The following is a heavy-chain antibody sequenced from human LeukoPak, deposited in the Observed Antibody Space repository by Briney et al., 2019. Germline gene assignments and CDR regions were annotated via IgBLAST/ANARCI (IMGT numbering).Heavy chain of an antibody. CDR1: GFTFSSYW. V-gene: IGHV3-7*01. CDR2: IRHDGSDK. D-gene: IGHD5-18*01. Sequence: GSLRLSCAASGFTFSSYWMSWVRQAPGKGLEWVANIRHDGSDKYYVDSVRGRFTISRDNAKNSLYLQMNSLRAEDTAVYYCATYRYSFGYGNWGQGTLVTVSS. CDR3: ATYRYSFGYGN. J-gene: IGHJ4*02.